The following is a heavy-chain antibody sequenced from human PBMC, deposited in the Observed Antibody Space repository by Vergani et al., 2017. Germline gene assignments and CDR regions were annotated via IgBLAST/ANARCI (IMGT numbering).Heavy chain of an antibody. Sequence: QLQLQESGSGLVKPSQTLSLTCAVSGGSISSGGYSWSWIRQPPGKGLEWIGYIYHSGSTYYNPSIKSRVTISVDRSKNQFSLKLSSVTAADTAVYYCASLRDYYYMDVWGKGTTVTVSS. V-gene: IGHV4-30-2*01. CDR3: ASLRDYYYMDV. CDR2: IYHSGST. CDR1: GGSISSGGYS. J-gene: IGHJ6*03. D-gene: IGHD4-17*01.